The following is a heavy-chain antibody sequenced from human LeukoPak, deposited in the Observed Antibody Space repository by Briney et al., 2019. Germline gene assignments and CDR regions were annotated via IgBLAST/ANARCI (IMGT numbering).Heavy chain of an antibody. CDR2: INPSGGST. CDR1: GYTFTSYY. D-gene: IGHD1-26*01. V-gene: IGHV1-46*01. CDR3: ARASIVGADRKFDY. Sequence: ASVKVSCKASGYTFTSYYMHWVRQAPGQGLEWMGIINPSGGSTSYAQKFQGRVTMTRDTSTSTAYMELSRLRSDDTAVYYCARASIVGADRKFDYWGQGTLVTVSS. J-gene: IGHJ4*02.